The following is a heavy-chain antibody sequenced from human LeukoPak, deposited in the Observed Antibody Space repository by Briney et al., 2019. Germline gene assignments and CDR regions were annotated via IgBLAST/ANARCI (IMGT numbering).Heavy chain of an antibody. CDR1: EFTFSNAW. Sequence: KPGGSLRLSCTASEFTFSNAWMSWVRQAPGKGLEWVGRIKSKTDGGTTEYAAPVKGRFTISRDDSKTTLYLQMNSLKTEDTAVYYCTTITMIIVHRDYWGQGTLVTVSS. D-gene: IGHD3-22*01. CDR3: TTITMIIVHRDY. J-gene: IGHJ4*02. CDR2: IKSKTDGGTT. V-gene: IGHV3-15*01.